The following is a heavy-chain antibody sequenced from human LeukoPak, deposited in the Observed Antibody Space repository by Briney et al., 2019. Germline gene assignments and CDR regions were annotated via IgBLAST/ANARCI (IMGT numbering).Heavy chain of an antibody. Sequence: SETLSLTCTVSGGSISSYYWSWIRQPPGKGLEWIGRIFASGTTIYNPSLKSRTTLSIDTSNNHFSLILSSVTAADSAVYYCARDGWRESDSFDVWGRGTVVTVS. J-gene: IGHJ3*01. CDR3: ARDGWRESDSFDV. CDR2: IFASGTT. D-gene: IGHD2-21*02. V-gene: IGHV4-4*07. CDR1: GGSISSYY.